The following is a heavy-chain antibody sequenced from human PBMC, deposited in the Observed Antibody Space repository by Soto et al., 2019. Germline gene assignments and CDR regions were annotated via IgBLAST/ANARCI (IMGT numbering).Heavy chain of an antibody. D-gene: IGHD3-16*01. CDR1: GFPFSAYN. J-gene: IGHJ4*02. Sequence: GSLRLSCTGSGFPFSAYNINWVRQAPGKGLEWVSSITVGSSHIYQPNSMRGRFTISRDDAKNSVYLQIDSLRDEDTALYYCSRSPEVGVRGAYWGQGTLVTVSS. CDR2: ITVGSSHI. V-gene: IGHV3-21*01. CDR3: SRSPEVGVRGAY.